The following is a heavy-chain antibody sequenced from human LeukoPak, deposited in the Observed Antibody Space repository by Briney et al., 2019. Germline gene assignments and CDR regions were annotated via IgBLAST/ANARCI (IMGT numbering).Heavy chain of an antibody. CDR1: GFTVSSNY. J-gene: IGHJ4*02. Sequence: GGSLRLSCAASGFTVSSNYMSWVRQAPGKGLEWVSVIYSGGSTYYADSVKGRFTISRDNSKNTLYLQMNSLRAEDTAVYYCASHLDYGDYVGLDYWGQGTLVTVSS. CDR3: ASHLDYGDYVGLDY. D-gene: IGHD4-17*01. V-gene: IGHV3-53*01. CDR2: IYSGGST.